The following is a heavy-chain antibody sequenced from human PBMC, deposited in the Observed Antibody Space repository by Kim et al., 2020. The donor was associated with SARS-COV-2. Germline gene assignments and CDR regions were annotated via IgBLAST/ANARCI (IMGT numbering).Heavy chain of an antibody. V-gene: IGHV3-11*05. Sequence: GGSLRLSCTASGFTFSDHYMSWIRQAPGKGLEWVSYISTSSISTIYADSVKGRFAISRDNAKNSLYLQMNSLRAEDTAIYYCARVPRGFYYGTWGDIWGQGTMVTVSS. J-gene: IGHJ3*02. CDR3: ARVPRGFYYGTWGDI. D-gene: IGHD3-10*01. CDR2: ISTSSIST. CDR1: GFTFSDHY.